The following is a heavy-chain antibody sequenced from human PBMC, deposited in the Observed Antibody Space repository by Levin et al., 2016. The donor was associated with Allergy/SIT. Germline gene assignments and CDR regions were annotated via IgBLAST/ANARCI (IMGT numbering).Heavy chain of an antibody. J-gene: IGHJ4*02. V-gene: IGHV3-33*06. CDR2: IWYDGSNK. Sequence: GGSLRLSCAASGFTFSSYGMHWVRQAPGKGLEWVAVIWYDGSNKYYADSVKGRFTISRDNSKNTLYLQMNSLRAEDTAVYYCAKDSGPWGFDYWGQGTLVTVSS. CDR3: AKDSGPWGFDY. CDR1: GFTFSSYG. D-gene: IGHD3-10*01.